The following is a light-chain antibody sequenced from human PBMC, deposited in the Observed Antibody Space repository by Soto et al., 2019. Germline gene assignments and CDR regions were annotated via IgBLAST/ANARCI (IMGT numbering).Light chain of an antibody. CDR1: SSDVGGYNY. V-gene: IGLV2-14*01. J-gene: IGLJ1*01. CDR3: SSYTSSFYV. CDR2: DVS. Sequence: QSVLTQPASVTGFPGQSITISCTGTSSDVGGYNYVSWYQQHPGKAPKLMIYDVSNRPSGVSNRSSGSKSGNTAPLPISGLQAEDEADYYCSSYTSSFYVFGTGTKVTAL.